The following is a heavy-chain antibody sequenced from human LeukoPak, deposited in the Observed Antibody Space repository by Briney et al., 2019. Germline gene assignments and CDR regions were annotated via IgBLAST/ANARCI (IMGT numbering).Heavy chain of an antibody. J-gene: IGHJ5*02. V-gene: IGHV4-31*03. Sequence: PSETLSLTCTVSGGSIRSRDYYWSWIRQHPGKGLKWIGYVFYSGSTHYNPSLQSRVTISVDTSENQFSLKLSSVTAADTALYYGARSPRPASVAAGNNWFDPWGQGTLVTVSS. CDR3: ARSPRPASVAAGNNWFDP. CDR1: GGSIRSRDYY. CDR2: VFYSGST. D-gene: IGHD2-15*01.